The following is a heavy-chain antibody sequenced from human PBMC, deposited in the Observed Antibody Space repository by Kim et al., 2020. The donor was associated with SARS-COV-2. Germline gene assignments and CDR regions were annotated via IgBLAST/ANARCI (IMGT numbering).Heavy chain of an antibody. CDR2: IREGSLYI. CDR1: GFSLSPYS. J-gene: IGHJ6*02. V-gene: IGHV3-21*01. D-gene: IGHD3-22*01. Sequence: GGSLRLSCAASGFSLSPYSVTWVRQAPGKGLECLSSIREGSLYIYYADSVKGRFTVSRDTAKNSLDLEMHSLRAEDTAVYYCSRNYYDSSGYYFSYNGLDVWGQGTTVTVSS. CDR3: SRNYYDSSGYYFSYNGLDV.